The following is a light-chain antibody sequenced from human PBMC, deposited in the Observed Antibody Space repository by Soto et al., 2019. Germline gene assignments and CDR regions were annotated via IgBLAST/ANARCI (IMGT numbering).Light chain of an antibody. CDR3: QHYDGSPLP. V-gene: IGKV3-20*01. CDR2: GAY. CDR1: QSVNSAH. J-gene: IGKJ4*01. Sequence: EVVLTQSPGTLSLSPGERGTLSCRASQSVNSAHLVWYQQKPGQAPRLLIYGAYSRATGIPDRFSGSGSGTDFTLTISGLEPEDSAAYYCQHYDGSPLPFGGGTKVELK.